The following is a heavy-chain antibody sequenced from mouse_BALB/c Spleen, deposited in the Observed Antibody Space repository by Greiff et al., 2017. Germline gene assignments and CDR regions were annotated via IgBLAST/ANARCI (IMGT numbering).Heavy chain of an antibody. Sequence: VKLMESGPGLVQPSQSLSITCTVSGFSLTSYGVHWVRQSPGKGLEWLGVIWSGGSTDYNAAFISRLSISKDNSKSQVFFKMNSLQANDTAIYYCARNSYRYDRQGPPDYWGQGTTLTVSS. J-gene: IGHJ2*01. CDR3: ARNSYRYDRQGPPDY. D-gene: IGHD2-14*01. CDR1: GFSLTSYG. CDR2: IWSGGST. V-gene: IGHV2-2*02.